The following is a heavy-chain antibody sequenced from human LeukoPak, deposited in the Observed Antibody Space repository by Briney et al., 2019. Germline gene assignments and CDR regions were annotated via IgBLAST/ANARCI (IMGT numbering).Heavy chain of an antibody. D-gene: IGHD4-11*01. Sequence: PGGSLRLSCAASGFTFSSFAMSWVRQAPGKGLEWVSAISGSGAGTYYADSVKGRFTISRDNSKNTLYLQMNSLRAEDTAVYYCAKDDDYSNVDPFDYWGQGTLVTVSS. V-gene: IGHV3-23*01. CDR2: ISGSGAGT. CDR3: AKDDDYSNVDPFDY. CDR1: GFTFSSFA. J-gene: IGHJ4*02.